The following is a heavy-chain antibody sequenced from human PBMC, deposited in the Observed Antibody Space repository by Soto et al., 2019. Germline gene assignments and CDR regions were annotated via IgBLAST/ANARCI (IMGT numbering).Heavy chain of an antibody. V-gene: IGHV4-4*02. CDR3: ARIQGRSIAAAGPDY. D-gene: IGHD6-13*01. CDR2: IYHSGST. CDR1: GGSISSSNW. J-gene: IGHJ4*02. Sequence: SETLSLTCAVSGGSISSSNWWSWVRQPPGKGLEWIGEIYHSGSTNYNPSLKSRVTISVDKSKNQFSLKLSSVTAADTAVYYCARIQGRSIAAAGPDYWGQGTLVTVS.